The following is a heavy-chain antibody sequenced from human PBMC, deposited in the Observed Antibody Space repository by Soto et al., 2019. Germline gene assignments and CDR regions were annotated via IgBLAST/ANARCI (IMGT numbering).Heavy chain of an antibody. CDR2: IYWDDDK. V-gene: IGHV2-5*02. CDR1: GFSLSTSGVG. D-gene: IGHD2-21*02. J-gene: IGHJ6*02. CDR3: IQSRCGGDCLQSYASHYYYGMDV. Sequence: QITLKESGPTLVKPTQTLTLTCTFSGFSLSTSGVGVGWIRQPPGKALEWLALIYWDDDKRYSTSLRSRITINKDTSKNQVVLTMSNMDPVDTATYYCIQSRCGGDCLQSYASHYYYGMDVWGQGTTVTVSS.